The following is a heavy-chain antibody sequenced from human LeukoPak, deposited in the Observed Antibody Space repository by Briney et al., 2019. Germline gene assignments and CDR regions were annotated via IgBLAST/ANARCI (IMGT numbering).Heavy chain of an antibody. D-gene: IGHD4-11*01. V-gene: IGHV1-69*05. CDR1: GGTFSSYA. CDR2: IIPIFGTA. J-gene: IGHJ3*02. Sequence: SVKVSCKASGGTFSSYAISWVRQAPGQGLEWMGGIIPIFGTANYAQKFQGRVTITTDESTSTAYMELSSLRSEDTVVYYCARAANDYIPGGDAFDIWGQGTMVTVSS. CDR3: ARAANDYIPGGDAFDI.